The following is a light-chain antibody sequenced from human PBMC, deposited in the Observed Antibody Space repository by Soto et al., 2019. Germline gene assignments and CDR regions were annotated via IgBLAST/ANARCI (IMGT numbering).Light chain of an antibody. CDR2: SDD. V-gene: IGLV1-44*01. J-gene: IGLJ3*02. Sequence: QSVLTQPPSASGTPGQRVTISCSGSSSNIGSNAVSWYQHFPGTAPKVLIYSDDQRPSGVPDRFSGSKSGTSASLAISGLRAEDAADYFCAAWGDSLNTWVFGGGTKLTVL. CDR3: AAWGDSLNTWV. CDR1: SSNIGSNA.